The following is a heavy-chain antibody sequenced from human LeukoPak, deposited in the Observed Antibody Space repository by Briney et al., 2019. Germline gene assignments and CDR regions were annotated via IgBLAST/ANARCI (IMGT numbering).Heavy chain of an antibody. J-gene: IGHJ3*02. CDR2: IYSGGST. Sequence: GSLRLSCAASGVTVSSNYMSWVRQAPGKGLEWVSVIYSGGSTYYADSVKGRFTISRDNSKNTLYLQMNSLRAEDTAVYYCARDGYYYDSSGYWRAFDIWGQGTMVTVSS. V-gene: IGHV3-53*01. CDR1: GVTVSSNY. D-gene: IGHD3-22*01. CDR3: ARDGYYYDSSGYWRAFDI.